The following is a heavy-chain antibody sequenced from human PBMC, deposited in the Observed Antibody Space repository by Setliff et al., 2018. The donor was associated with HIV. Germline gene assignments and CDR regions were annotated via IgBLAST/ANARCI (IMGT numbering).Heavy chain of an antibody. Sequence: GASVKVSCKASGYTFTSYAMHWVRQAPGQRLEWMGWINAGNGNTKYSQKFQGRVTITRDTSASTAYMELSSLRSEDTAVYYCAFAGRGYSSDYHIESWGQGTPVTVSS. CDR3: AFAGRGYSSDYHIES. CDR2: INAGNGNT. J-gene: IGHJ4*02. V-gene: IGHV1-3*01. CDR1: GYTFTSYA. D-gene: IGHD6-19*01.